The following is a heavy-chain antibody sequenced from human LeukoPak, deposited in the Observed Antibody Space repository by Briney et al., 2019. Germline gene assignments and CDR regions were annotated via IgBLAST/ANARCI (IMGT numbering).Heavy chain of an antibody. D-gene: IGHD6-19*01. CDR2: IWYDGSNK. CDR3: TRALYSSGWYPDY. J-gene: IGHJ4*02. CDR1: GFTFSSYG. Sequence: GGSLRLSCAASGFTFSSYGMHWVRQAPGKGLEWVAVIWYDGSNKYYADSVKGRFTISRDNSKNTLYLQMNSLRAEDTAVYYCTRALYSSGWYPDYWGQGTLVTVSS. V-gene: IGHV3-33*01.